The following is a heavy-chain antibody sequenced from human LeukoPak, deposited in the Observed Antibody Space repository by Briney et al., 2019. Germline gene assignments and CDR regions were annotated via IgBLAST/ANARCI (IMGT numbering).Heavy chain of an antibody. D-gene: IGHD3-3*01. J-gene: IGHJ3*02. CDR3: ARGGYYDPKRAFDI. CDR1: GFTFSNYE. V-gene: IGHV3-48*03. Sequence: PGGSLRLSCAASGFTFSNYEMNWVRQAPGKGLELVSYLSSSGSTIHYADSVKGRRTISRDNAKNSLYVQMNSLRGEDTAVYYCARGGYYDPKRAFDIWGQGTMVTVSS. CDR2: LSSSGSTI.